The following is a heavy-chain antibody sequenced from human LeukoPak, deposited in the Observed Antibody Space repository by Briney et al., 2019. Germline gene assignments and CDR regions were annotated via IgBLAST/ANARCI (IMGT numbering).Heavy chain of an antibody. Sequence: GGSLRLSCAASGFTFSSYGMHWVRQAPGKGLEWVAFIRYDGSNKYYADSVKGRFTISRDNSKNTLYLQMNSLRAEDTAVYYCAKLHGDSVAYYYYGMDVWGQGTTVTVSS. D-gene: IGHD4-17*01. CDR3: AKLHGDSVAYYYYGMDV. CDR2: IRYDGSNK. CDR1: GFTFSSYG. J-gene: IGHJ6*02. V-gene: IGHV3-30*02.